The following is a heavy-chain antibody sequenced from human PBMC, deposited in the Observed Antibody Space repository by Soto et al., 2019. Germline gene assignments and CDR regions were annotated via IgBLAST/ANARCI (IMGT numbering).Heavy chain of an antibody. D-gene: IGHD4-4*01. V-gene: IGHV3-30*03. Sequence: GSLRLSSAASGXTCTSYGMHWVRQAPGKGLEWMALILHDGSAEYYADSVKGRFTISRDNSKNTLSLQMNSLRQEDTAVYYCARSRDGYSFYFYYGMDGWGQGTTVTVSS. CDR3: ARSRDGYSFYFYYGMDG. J-gene: IGHJ6*02. CDR2: ILHDGSAE. CDR1: GXTCTSYG.